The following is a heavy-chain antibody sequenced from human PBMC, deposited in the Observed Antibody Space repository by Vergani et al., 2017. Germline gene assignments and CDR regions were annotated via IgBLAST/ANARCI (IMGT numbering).Heavy chain of an antibody. CDR1: GGTFSSYT. D-gene: IGHD4-11*01. CDR3: AREPRDCSNDDYYGMDV. V-gene: IGHV1-69*08. Sequence: QVQLVQSGAEVKKPGSSVKVSCKASGGTFSSYTISWVRQAPGQGLEWMGRIIPILGIANYAQKFQGRVTITADKSTSTAYMELSSLRSEDTAVYYCAREPRDCSNDDYYGMDVWGQGTTVTVSS. CDR2: IIPILGIA. J-gene: IGHJ6*02.